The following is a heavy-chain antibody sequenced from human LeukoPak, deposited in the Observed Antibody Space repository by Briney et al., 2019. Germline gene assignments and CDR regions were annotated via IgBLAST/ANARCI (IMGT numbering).Heavy chain of an antibody. Sequence: SETLSLTCAVYGGSFSGFYWSWIRQPPGKGLEGIGDINHSGGTNYIPSLKSRVTISVDTSKNQLSLKLASVTAADTADYCARHRRIAAAGIRGYDYWGQGTLVTVSS. D-gene: IGHD6-13*01. V-gene: IGHV4-34*01. CDR2: INHSGGT. J-gene: IGHJ4*02. CDR1: GGSFSGFY. CDR3: ARHRRIAAAGIRGYDY.